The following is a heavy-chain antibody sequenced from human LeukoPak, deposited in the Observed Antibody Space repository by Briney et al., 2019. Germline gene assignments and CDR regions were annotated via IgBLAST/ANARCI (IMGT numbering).Heavy chain of an antibody. V-gene: IGHV3-33*01. CDR3: ARGEYYHESSGYPNY. CDR2: IWYDGRTQ. Sequence: GGSLRLSCAASGFTFSTYGMHWVRQAPGKGLEWVAVIWYDGRTQFYAESVEGRFAVSRDNSKNTLYLQMNSLRAEDTAVYHCARGEYYHESSGYPNYRGQGTLVTVSS. J-gene: IGHJ4*02. CDR1: GFTFSTYG. D-gene: IGHD3-22*01.